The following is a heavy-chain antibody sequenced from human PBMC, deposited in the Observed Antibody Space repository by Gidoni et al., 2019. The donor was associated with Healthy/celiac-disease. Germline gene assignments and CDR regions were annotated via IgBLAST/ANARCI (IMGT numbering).Heavy chain of an antibody. Sequence: EVQLVESGGGLVKPGGSLRLSCAASGFTFSSYSMNWVRQAPGKGLEWVSAISSSSSYIYYADSVKGRFTISRDNAKNSLYLQMNSLRAEDTAVYYCARDGIQLWLRGAFDIWGQGTMVTVSS. CDR2: ISSSSSYI. CDR3: ARDGIQLWLRGAFDI. CDR1: GFTFSSYS. D-gene: IGHD5-18*01. V-gene: IGHV3-21*01. J-gene: IGHJ3*02.